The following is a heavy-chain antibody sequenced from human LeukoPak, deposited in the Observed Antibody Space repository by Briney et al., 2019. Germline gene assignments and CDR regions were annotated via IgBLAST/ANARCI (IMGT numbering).Heavy chain of an antibody. Sequence: GGSLRLSCAASGFTFSSYAMSWVRQAPGKGLEWVSAISGSGGSTYYADSVKGRFTISRDNSKNTLYLQMNSLRAEHTAVYYCATTSLSSGWYYGYWGQGTLVTVSS. V-gene: IGHV3-23*01. CDR1: GFTFSSYA. CDR2: ISGSGGST. CDR3: ATTSLSSGWYYGY. D-gene: IGHD6-19*01. J-gene: IGHJ4*02.